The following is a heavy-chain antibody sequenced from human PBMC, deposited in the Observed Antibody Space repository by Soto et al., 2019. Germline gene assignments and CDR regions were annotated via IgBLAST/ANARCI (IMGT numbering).Heavy chain of an antibody. CDR2: ISSSTGTI. CDR1: GFTFISYS. J-gene: IGHJ6*02. D-gene: IGHD2-8*02. Sequence: GSLRLSCAASGFTFISYSMNWVRQAPGKGLEWVSYISSSTGTIYYADSVKGRFTISRDNAKNSLYLQMNSLRDEDTAVYYCASVLPYYYGMDVWGQGTTVTVSS. V-gene: IGHV3-48*02. CDR3: ASVLPYYYGMDV.